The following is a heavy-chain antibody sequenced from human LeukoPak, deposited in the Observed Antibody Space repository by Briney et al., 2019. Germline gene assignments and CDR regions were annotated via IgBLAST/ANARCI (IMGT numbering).Heavy chain of an antibody. V-gene: IGHV3-74*01. CDR1: GFTFSSYW. Sequence: GGSLRLSCAASGFTFSSYWMHWVRQAPGKGLGWVSRINSDGSSTNYADSVKGGFTISRDNAKNTLYLQMNSLRADDTAVYYCARVRDDEVFDYWGQGTLVTVSS. CDR2: INSDGSST. D-gene: IGHD1-1*01. J-gene: IGHJ4*02. CDR3: ARVRDDEVFDY.